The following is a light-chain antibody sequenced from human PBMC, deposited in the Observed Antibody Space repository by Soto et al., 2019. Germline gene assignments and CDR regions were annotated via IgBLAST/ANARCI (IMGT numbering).Light chain of an antibody. CDR3: SSITSKSTRV. V-gene: IGLV2-14*01. Sequence: QSALTQPASVSGSPGQSITISCTGTSSDVGGYTSVCWHRQHPGKVPKLIIYEVSKRPSGVSGRFSGSKAVNRAPLTIARRQADDAADYCCSSITSKSTRVFGGGTKLTVL. CDR1: SSDVGGYTS. J-gene: IGLJ3*02. CDR2: EVS.